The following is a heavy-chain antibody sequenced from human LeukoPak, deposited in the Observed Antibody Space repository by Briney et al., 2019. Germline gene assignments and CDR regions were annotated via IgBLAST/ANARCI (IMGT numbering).Heavy chain of an antibody. V-gene: IGHV3-48*02. D-gene: IGHD1-26*01. CDR3: ASSGRYRFDY. J-gene: IGHJ4*02. Sequence: QPGGSLRLSCAASGFTFSSYSMNWVRQAPGKGLEWVSYISSSSSGMHYADSVRGRFSISRDNAKNSLYLQMNSLRDEDTAVYYCASSGRYRFDYWGQGILVTVSS. CDR1: GFTFSSYS. CDR2: ISSSSSGM.